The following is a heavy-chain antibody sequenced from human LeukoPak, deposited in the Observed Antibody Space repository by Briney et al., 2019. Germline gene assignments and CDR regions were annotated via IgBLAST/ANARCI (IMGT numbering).Heavy chain of an antibody. J-gene: IGHJ4*02. CDR2: ISGSGGST. Sequence: GGSLRLSCAASGLTFSSYAMSWVRQAPGKGLEWVSGISGSGGSTYYADSVKGRFTISRDNYKNTLYLQMNSLRAEDTAVYYCAKRVDYFDYWGQGTLVTVSS. CDR3: AKRVDYFDY. D-gene: IGHD3-3*01. V-gene: IGHV3-23*01. CDR1: GLTFSSYA.